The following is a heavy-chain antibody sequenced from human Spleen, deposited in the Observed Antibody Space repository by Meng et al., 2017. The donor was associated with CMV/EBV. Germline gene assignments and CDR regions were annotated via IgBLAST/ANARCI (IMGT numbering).Heavy chain of an antibody. CDR3: ARTPAYYYGSEFDP. J-gene: IGHJ5*02. V-gene: IGHV4-34*01. CDR2: INNSGST. Sequence: VYGGSFSGYYWSWIRQPPGKGLEWNGEINNSGSTNYNPSLKSRVTISVDTSKNQFSLKLSSVTAADTAVYYCARTPAYYYGSEFDPWGQGTLVTVSS. CDR1: GGSFSGYY. D-gene: IGHD3-10*01.